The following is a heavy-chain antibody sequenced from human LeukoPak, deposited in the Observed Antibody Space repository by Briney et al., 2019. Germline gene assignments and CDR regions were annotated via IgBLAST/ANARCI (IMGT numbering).Heavy chain of an antibody. V-gene: IGHV3-30*18. Sequence: PGGSLRLSCAASEFAFSSYAMSWVRQAPGKGLEWVAVISYDGSNKYYADSVKGRFTISRDNSKNTLYLQMNSLRAEDTAVYYCAKDGPYYYDSSGTPDAFDIWGQGTMVTVSS. CDR1: EFAFSSYA. CDR2: ISYDGSNK. CDR3: AKDGPYYYDSSGTPDAFDI. D-gene: IGHD3-22*01. J-gene: IGHJ3*02.